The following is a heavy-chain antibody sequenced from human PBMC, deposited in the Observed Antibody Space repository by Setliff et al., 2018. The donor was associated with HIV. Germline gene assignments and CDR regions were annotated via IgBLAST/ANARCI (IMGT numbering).Heavy chain of an antibody. CDR3: AAVPWGHSSLIIDH. CDR2: IGGHGSII. J-gene: IGHJ4*02. V-gene: IGHV3-48*03. CDR1: GLLVSRNY. D-gene: IGHD3-16*01. Sequence: GGSLRLSCAASGLLVSRNYINWVRQAPGKGLEWMSFIGGHGSIIHYADSVKGRFTISRDNAKNSVYLQMHSLRVEDTAVYYCAAVPWGHSSLIIDHWGQGTPVTVSS.